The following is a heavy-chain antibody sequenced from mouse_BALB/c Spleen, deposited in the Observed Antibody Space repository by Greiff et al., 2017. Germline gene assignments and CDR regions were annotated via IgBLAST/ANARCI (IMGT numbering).Heavy chain of an antibody. J-gene: IGHJ3*01. CDR2: ISSGGGST. Sequence: EVQGVESGGGLVKPGGSLKLSCAASGFAFSSYDMSWVRQTPEKRLEWVAYISSGGGSTYYPDTVKGRFTISRDNAKNTLYLQMSSLKSEDTAMYYCARRGQLGRLAYWGQGTLVTVSA. CDR1: GFAFSSYD. CDR3: ARRGQLGRLAY. D-gene: IGHD4-1*02. V-gene: IGHV5-12-1*01.